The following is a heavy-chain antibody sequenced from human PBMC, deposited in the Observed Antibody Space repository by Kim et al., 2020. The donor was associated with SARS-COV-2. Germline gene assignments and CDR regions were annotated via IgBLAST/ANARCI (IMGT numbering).Heavy chain of an antibody. CDR3: ARGPQPYDY. V-gene: IGHV5-51*01. Sequence: SDARYSPSFQGQVTISADKSISTAYLQWSSLKASDTAMYYCARGPQPYDYWGQGTLVTVPS. J-gene: IGHJ4*02. CDR2: SDA.